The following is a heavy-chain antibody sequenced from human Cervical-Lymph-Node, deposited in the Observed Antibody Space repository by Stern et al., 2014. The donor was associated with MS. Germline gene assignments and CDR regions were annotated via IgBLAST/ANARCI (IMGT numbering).Heavy chain of an antibody. CDR2: VSYDGTQR. CDR3: ARGGRGVGLEY. J-gene: IGHJ4*02. CDR1: GFTFSTYA. Sequence: QAQLVWTGGGVVQTGRSLSLSCVASGFTFSTYAMHWVRQAPGKGLEWVAFVSYDGTQRNSTDSVKARFTISRDNSKNTLYLHMNSLRDEDTAVYFCARGGRGVGLEYWGQGALVTVSS. V-gene: IGHV3-30-3*01. D-gene: IGHD3-10*01.